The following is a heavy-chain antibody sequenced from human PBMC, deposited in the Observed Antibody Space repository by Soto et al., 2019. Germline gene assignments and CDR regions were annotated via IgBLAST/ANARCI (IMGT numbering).Heavy chain of an antibody. CDR3: ARGSYYYDSSGYL. V-gene: IGHV1-69*13. D-gene: IGHD3-22*01. Sequence: ASVRVSCKASGGTFSSYAISWVRQAPGQGLEWMGGIIPIFGTANYAQKFQGRVTITADESTSTAYMELSSLRSEDTAVYYCARGSYYYDSSGYLWGQGTLVTVSS. CDR2: IIPIFGTA. CDR1: GGTFSSYA. J-gene: IGHJ4*02.